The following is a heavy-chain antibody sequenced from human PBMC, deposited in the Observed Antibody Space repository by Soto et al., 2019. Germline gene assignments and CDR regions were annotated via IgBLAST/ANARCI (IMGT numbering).Heavy chain of an antibody. V-gene: IGHV1-2*04. CDR2: TNPQSGDS. D-gene: IGHD3-10*01. CDR3: ARAPHYYGSGIYYPPFAY. Sequence: ASVKVSCKASGYTFSDYYIHWVRQAPGQGLEWMGWTNPQSGDSKYAQHFQGWVTMTRDTSISTAYMELSRLKSDDTAVYYCARAPHYYGSGIYYPPFAYWGQGTLVTVSS. CDR1: GYTFSDYY. J-gene: IGHJ4*02.